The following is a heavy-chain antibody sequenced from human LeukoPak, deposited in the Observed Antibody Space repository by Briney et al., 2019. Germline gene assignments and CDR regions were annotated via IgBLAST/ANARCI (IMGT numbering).Heavy chain of an antibody. Sequence: GGSLRLSCAASGFTFSSYGMHWVRQAPGKGLEWVAVIWYDGSKKYYADSVKGRFTISRDNSKNTLYLQMNSLRAEDTAVYYCAKPHYYDGGGSYIAGAFDIWGQGTMVTVSS. CDR1: GFTFSSYG. D-gene: IGHD3-22*01. CDR2: IWYDGSKK. CDR3: AKPHYYDGGGSYIAGAFDI. V-gene: IGHV3-33*06. J-gene: IGHJ3*02.